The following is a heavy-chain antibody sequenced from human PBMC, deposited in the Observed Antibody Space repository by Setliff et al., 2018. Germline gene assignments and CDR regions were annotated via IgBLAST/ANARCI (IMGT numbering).Heavy chain of an antibody. J-gene: IGHJ4*01. CDR2: ISRVVSVT. CDR1: GFTFSTYA. D-gene: IGHD2-15*01. Sequence: GGSLRLSCAASGFTFSTYAMHWVRQAPGKGLEWVSFISRVVSVTYYGDSVKGRFTISRDNAKRSVYLQMNNLRVDDTAIYYCGSGLHPDYPDYWGQGTLVTVSS. CDR3: GSGLHPDYPDY. V-gene: IGHV3-48*03.